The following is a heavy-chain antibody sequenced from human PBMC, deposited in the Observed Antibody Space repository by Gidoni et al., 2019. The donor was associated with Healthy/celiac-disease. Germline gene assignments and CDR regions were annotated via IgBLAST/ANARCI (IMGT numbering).Heavy chain of an antibody. CDR1: GFTFSSYG. J-gene: IGHJ4*02. CDR2: ISYDGSNK. Sequence: QVQLVESGGGVVQPGRSLRLSCAASGFTFSSYGRHWVRQDPGKGLEWVAVISYDGSNKYYADSVKGRFTISRDNSKNTLYLQMNSLRDEDTAVYYCAKLVSVAAGGDEFDYWGQGTLVTVSS. V-gene: IGHV3-30*18. D-gene: IGHD6-13*01. CDR3: AKLVSVAAGGDEFDY.